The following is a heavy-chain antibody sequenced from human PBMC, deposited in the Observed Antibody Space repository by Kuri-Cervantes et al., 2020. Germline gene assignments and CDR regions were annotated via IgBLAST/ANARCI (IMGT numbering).Heavy chain of an antibody. Sequence: SETLSLTCAVYGGSFSGYYWSWIRQPPGKGLEWIGEINHSGSTNFNPSLKSRVTISVDTSKNQFSLKLSSVTAADTAVYYCARGGYCSGGSCYPGRIDYWGQGTLVTVSS. CDR2: INHSGST. CDR3: ARGGYCSGGSCYPGRIDY. V-gene: IGHV4-34*01. CDR1: GGSFSGYY. J-gene: IGHJ4*02. D-gene: IGHD2-15*01.